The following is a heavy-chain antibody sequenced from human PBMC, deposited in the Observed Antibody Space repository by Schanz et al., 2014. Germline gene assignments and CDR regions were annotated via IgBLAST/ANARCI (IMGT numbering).Heavy chain of an antibody. J-gene: IGHJ3*02. Sequence: QVQLVQSGAEVKKPGASVKVSCKASGYTLTGFGVSWVRQAPGQGREWMGWISAYSGNSKYAQKFQGRVTMTRDTSTSTVYMELSSLRSEDTAMYYCARSRRGAVASDAFDIWGQGTMVTVSS. CDR1: GYTLTGFG. CDR3: ARSRRGAVASDAFDI. V-gene: IGHV1-18*01. CDR2: ISAYSGNS. D-gene: IGHD6-19*01.